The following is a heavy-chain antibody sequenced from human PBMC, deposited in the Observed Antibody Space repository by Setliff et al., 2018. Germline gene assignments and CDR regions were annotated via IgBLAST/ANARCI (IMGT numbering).Heavy chain of an antibody. D-gene: IGHD3-10*01. CDR1: RFTFSVHA. CDR3: AGIKWFGATDCFDS. V-gene: IGHV4-34*08. J-gene: IGHJ5*01. Sequence: SETLRLSCTASRFTFSVHAMAWIRQPPGKGLGWIGEINHSGITNYNPSLKSRVTMSVDTSKNQFSLNLNSLTAAATAVYSCAGIKWFGATDCFDSWGQGTLVTVSS. CDR2: INHSGIT.